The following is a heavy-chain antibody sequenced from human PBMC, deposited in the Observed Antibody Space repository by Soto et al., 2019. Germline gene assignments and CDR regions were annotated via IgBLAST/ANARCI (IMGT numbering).Heavy chain of an antibody. CDR3: ARNGYTYGMDV. CDR1: GGSTSSGGFY. V-gene: IGHV4-31*03. D-gene: IGHD5-18*01. Sequence: SETLSLTCTVSGGSTSSGGFYWSWIRQHPGKGLEWIGYIYYSGISYYNPSLKSRVSISLDTSRNQLSMTLNSVTAADTAVYYCARNGYTYGMDVWGQGATVTVSS. J-gene: IGHJ6*02. CDR2: IYYSGIS.